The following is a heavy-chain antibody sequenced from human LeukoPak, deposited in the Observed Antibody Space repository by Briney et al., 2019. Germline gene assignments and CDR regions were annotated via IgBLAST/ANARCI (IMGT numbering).Heavy chain of an antibody. D-gene: IGHD2-2*01. CDR1: GYTLTELS. V-gene: IGHV1-24*01. J-gene: IGHJ4*02. Sequence: VSVKVSCKVSGYTLTELSMHWVRQAPGKGLEWMGGFDPEDGETIYAQKFQGRVTMTEDTSTDTAYMELSSLRSEDTAVYYCAPHCSSTSCYVGVGYWGQGTLVTVSS. CDR3: APHCSSTSCYVGVGY. CDR2: FDPEDGET.